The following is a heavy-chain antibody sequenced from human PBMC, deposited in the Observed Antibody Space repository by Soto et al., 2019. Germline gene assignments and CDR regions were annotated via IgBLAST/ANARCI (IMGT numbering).Heavy chain of an antibody. CDR2: VYPGDSDT. D-gene: IGHD3-22*01. V-gene: IGHV5-51*01. CDR1: GYSFGKHW. J-gene: IGHJ4*02. CDR3: ARRAYDSGWPYFDH. Sequence: GESLKISCQTSGYSFGKHWIGWVRQLPGKGLEWMGVVYPGDSDTIYGPSFQGQVTISADNSITTAYLQWSSLKASDSGIYYCARRAYDSGWPYFDHWGQGVQVTSPQ.